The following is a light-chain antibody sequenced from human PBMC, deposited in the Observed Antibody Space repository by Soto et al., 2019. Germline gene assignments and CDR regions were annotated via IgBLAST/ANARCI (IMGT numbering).Light chain of an antibody. CDR3: QAFWL. Sequence: QPVLTQPPSVSGAPGQRVTISCTGSSSNIGAGFDVHWYQQFPGTAPKLLIYGNNNRPSGVPDRFSGSKSDTSASLTITGLQAEDEADYYCQAFWLFGGGTKVTVL. J-gene: IGLJ3*02. CDR1: SSNIGAGFD. V-gene: IGLV1-40*01. CDR2: GNN.